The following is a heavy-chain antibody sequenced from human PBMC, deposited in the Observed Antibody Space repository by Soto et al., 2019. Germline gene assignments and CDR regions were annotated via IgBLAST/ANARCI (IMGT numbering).Heavy chain of an antibody. V-gene: IGHV4-59*01. CDR1: RGSISSYY. CDR2: VHHSGTT. CDR3: ATRPPGVWAGGFDD. D-gene: IGHD1-26*01. J-gene: IGHJ4*02. Sequence: PSETLSLTCTVSRGSISSYYWSWIRQPPGKGPGWIGFVHHSGTTNYNPSLESRVTISLDTSKNQFSLRLDSVSAADTAVYYCATRPPGVWAGGFDDWSQGTLVTVSS.